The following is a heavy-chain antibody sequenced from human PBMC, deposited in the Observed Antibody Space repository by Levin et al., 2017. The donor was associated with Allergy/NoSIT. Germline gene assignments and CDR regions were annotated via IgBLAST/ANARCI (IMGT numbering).Heavy chain of an antibody. Sequence: GESLKISCKASGYTFTGYYLHWVRQAPGQGLEWMGWIYPNSGGTNYAQKFQGRVTMTRDTSISTAYMELSRLRSDDTAVYYCARDGVRGGAFDIWGQGTMVTVSS. CDR1: GYTFTGYY. CDR3: ARDGVRGGAFDI. J-gene: IGHJ3*02. V-gene: IGHV1-2*02. CDR2: IYPNSGGT. D-gene: IGHD3-16*01.